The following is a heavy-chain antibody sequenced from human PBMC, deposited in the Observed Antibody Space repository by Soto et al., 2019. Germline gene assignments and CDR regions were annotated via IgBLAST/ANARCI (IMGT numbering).Heavy chain of an antibody. V-gene: IGHV1-24*01. J-gene: IGHJ4*01. D-gene: IGHD6-6*01. CDR2: FDPDGAET. Sequence: CVSHSTEKGLEWLGGFDPDGAETIYAQHFQGRVTMTRNTSTITAYMELSSLRSEDTAVYYGARWHSSSAGSFDYWGHGTLDTGSP. CDR3: ARWHSSSAGSFDY.